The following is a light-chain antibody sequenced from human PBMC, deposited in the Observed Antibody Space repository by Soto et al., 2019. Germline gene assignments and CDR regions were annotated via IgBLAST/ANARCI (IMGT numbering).Light chain of an antibody. CDR1: QSISSN. J-gene: IGKJ1*01. V-gene: IGKV3-15*01. CDR2: AVS. Sequence: EILMTQSPATLSVSPGERATLSCRASQSISSNLAWYQQKPGQAPRLLIYAVSTRASGIPARFSGSGSGTDFTLTISSLQPEDSATYYCLQDFSYPRTFGQGTKVDIK. CDR3: LQDFSYPRT.